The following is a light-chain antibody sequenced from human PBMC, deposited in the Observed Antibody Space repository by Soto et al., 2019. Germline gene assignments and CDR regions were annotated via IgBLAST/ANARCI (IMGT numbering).Light chain of an antibody. CDR2: GAS. CDR1: QSINTY. V-gene: IGKV1-39*01. J-gene: IGKJ1*01. CDR3: QESYSTLWGT. Sequence: IQLTQSPSSLSASVGDRVTITCQTSQSINTYLNWYQQKPGKAPKVLIYGASSLQSGVPLRFSGSGSGTDFTLTISSLEPEDFATYYCQESYSTLWGTCGQGTKVDIK.